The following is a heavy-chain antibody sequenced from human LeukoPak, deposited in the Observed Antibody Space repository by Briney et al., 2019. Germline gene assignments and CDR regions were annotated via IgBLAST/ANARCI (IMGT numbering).Heavy chain of an antibody. J-gene: IGHJ6*03. CDR1: GGSISSSSYY. D-gene: IGHD3-22*01. CDR2: IYRTGST. V-gene: IGHV4-39*07. CDR3: TRGSIAYYYMDV. Sequence: SETVSLTCTVSGGSISSSSYYWGWIRQPPGKGLEWIGSIYRTGSTYYNPSLKSRVTISMDTSKNQFSLNLSSVTAADTAVYYCTRGSIAYYYMDVWGKGTTVTISS.